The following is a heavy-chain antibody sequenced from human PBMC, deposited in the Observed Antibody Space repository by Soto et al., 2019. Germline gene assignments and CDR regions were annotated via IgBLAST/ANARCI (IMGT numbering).Heavy chain of an antibody. J-gene: IGHJ4*02. D-gene: IGHD3-10*01. CDR1: GFTFTSSA. Sequence: SVKVSCKASGFTFTSSAMQWVRQARGQRLEWIGWIVVGSGNTNYAQKFQERVTITRDMSTSTAYMELSSLRSEDTAVYYCAIITYYYGSGSYYNQTPFDYWGQGTLVTVSS. CDR3: AIITYYYGSGSYYNQTPFDY. CDR2: IVVGSGNT. V-gene: IGHV1-58*02.